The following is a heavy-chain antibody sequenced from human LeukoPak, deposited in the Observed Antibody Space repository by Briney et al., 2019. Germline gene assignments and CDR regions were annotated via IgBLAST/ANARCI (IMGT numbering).Heavy chain of an antibody. J-gene: IGHJ4*02. CDR2: IIPIFGTA. Sequence: SSVTVSCKPSVGTFSSYAISWVRQAPGQGLEWMGGIIPIFGTANYAQKFQGRVMITADESTSTAYMELSSLRSEDTAVYYCARTTTYYYDSSGYYPDYWGQGTLVTVSS. CDR3: ARTTTYYYDSSGYYPDY. CDR1: VGTFSSYA. V-gene: IGHV1-69*13. D-gene: IGHD3-22*01.